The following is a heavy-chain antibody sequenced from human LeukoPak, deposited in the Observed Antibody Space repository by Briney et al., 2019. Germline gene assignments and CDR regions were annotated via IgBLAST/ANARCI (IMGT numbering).Heavy chain of an antibody. D-gene: IGHD2-2*01. Sequence: PGGSLRLSCVASGFTFSSYAMHWVRQAPGKGLEWVAVISYDGSNKYYADSVKGRFTISRDNSKNTLYLQMNSLRAEDTAVYYCARDFFRSTSSSGEFDPWGQGTLVTVSS. V-gene: IGHV3-30-3*01. CDR2: ISYDGSNK. CDR3: ARDFFRSTSSSGEFDP. J-gene: IGHJ5*02. CDR1: GFTFSSYA.